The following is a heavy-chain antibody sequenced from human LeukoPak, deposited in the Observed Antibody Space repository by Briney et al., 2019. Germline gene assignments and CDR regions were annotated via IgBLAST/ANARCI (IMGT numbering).Heavy chain of an antibody. V-gene: IGHV3-15*01. D-gene: IGHD3-10*01. CDR3: TTDLGLTMIRGVIVY. J-gene: IGHJ4*02. CDR1: GFTFSSYA. CDR2: IKSKGDGETT. Sequence: GGSLRLSCAASGFTFSSYAMSWVRQAPGKGLEWVGRIKSKGDGETTDYAAPVKGRFSMSRDDSKATMYLQMYSLEAEDTAVYYCTTDLGLTMIRGVIVYWGQGALVTVSS.